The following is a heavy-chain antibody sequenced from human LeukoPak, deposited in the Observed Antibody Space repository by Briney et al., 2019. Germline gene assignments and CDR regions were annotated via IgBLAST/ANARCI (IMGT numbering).Heavy chain of an antibody. Sequence: SETLSLTCTVSGGSVSSGSYYWGWIRQPPGKGLEWIGSIYYSGSTYYNPSLKSRVTISVDTSKNQFSLKLSSVTAADTAVYYCARHEAYCGGDCYSPAGYFDYWGQGTLVTVSS. CDR1: GGSVSSGSYY. V-gene: IGHV4-39*01. CDR3: ARHEAYCGGDCYSPAGYFDY. D-gene: IGHD2-21*02. J-gene: IGHJ4*02. CDR2: IYYSGST.